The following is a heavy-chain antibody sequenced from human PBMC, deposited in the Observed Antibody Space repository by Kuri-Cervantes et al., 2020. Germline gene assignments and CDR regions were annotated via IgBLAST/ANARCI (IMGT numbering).Heavy chain of an antibody. CDR1: GFTLSGSS. V-gene: IGHV3-48*02. D-gene: IGHD3-10*01. J-gene: IGHJ3*02. CDR2: ISRSSSTI. CDR3: ARDRKVRGGKAFDI. Sequence: GGSLRLSCAASGFTLSGSSMNWVRQAPGKGLEWVSYISRSSSTIYYADSVKGRFTISRDNAKNSLYLQMNSLRDENTAVYYCARDRKVRGGKAFDIWGQGTMVTVSS.